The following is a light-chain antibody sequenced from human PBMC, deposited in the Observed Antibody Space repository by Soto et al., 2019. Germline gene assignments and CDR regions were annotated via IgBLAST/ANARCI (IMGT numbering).Light chain of an antibody. J-gene: IGKJ4*01. Sequence: EIVLTQSPCTLSLSPGERATLSCRASQSVGNNYLAWYQQKPGQPPRFLIYDASSRATGIPDRFSGSVSVTDFTLTISRLEREDFAVYYCQQYGSTPLTFGGGTKVEIK. V-gene: IGKV3-20*01. CDR3: QQYGSTPLT. CDR2: DAS. CDR1: QSVGNNY.